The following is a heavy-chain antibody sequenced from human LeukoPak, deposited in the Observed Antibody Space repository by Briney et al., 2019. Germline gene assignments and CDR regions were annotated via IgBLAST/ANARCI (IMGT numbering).Heavy chain of an antibody. J-gene: IGHJ4*02. V-gene: IGHV4-39*01. Sequence: SETLSLTCTVSGGSISSHYWGWIRQPPGKGLEWVGTIYYSGSTYYNPSLKSRVTISVDTSKNQFSLKLSSVTAADTAVYYCASLPVVVVAATPDYFDYWGQGTLVTVSS. CDR2: IYYSGST. D-gene: IGHD2-15*01. CDR1: GGSISSHY. CDR3: ASLPVVVVAATPDYFDY.